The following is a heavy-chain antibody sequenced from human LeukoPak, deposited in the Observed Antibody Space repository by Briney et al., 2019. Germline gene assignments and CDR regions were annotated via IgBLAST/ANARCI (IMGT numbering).Heavy chain of an antibody. CDR2: IYYSGST. V-gene: IGHV4-61*08. D-gene: IGHD2/OR15-2a*01. J-gene: IGHJ5*02. CDR3: ALRRLTSSQIIEDNWFDP. CDR1: GGSVSSGGYS. Sequence: KASETVSLTCTVSGGSVSSGGYSWNWIRQPPGKTLEWIGYIYYSGSTNYNPSLKSRVTISVDTSKNQFSLKLTSVTAADTAVYYCALRRLTSSQIIEDNWFDPWGQGTLVTVPS.